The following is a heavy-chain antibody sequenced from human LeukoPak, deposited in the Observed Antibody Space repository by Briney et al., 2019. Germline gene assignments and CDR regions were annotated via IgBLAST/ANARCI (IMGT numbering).Heavy chain of an antibody. CDR3: AEGGGQYYFDY. CDR1: GLTFSSYA. Sequence: GGSLRLSCAASGLTFSSYAMSWVRQAPGKGLEWVSVISGSGGSTYYADSVKGRFTIFRDNSKNTLYLQMNSLRAEDTAIYYCAEGGGQYYFDYWGQGTLVTVSS. J-gene: IGHJ4*02. CDR2: ISGSGGST. V-gene: IGHV3-23*01. D-gene: IGHD2-15*01.